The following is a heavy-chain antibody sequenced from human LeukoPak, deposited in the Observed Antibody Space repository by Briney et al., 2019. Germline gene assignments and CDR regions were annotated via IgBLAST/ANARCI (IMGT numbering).Heavy chain of an antibody. CDR2: IYYSGST. V-gene: IGHV4-59*01. Sequence: PSETLSLTCTVSGGSISSYYGSWIRQPPGKGLEWSGYIYYSGSTNYNPSLKSRVTISVDTSKNQISLKLSSVTAADTAVYYCARLRLRYTRNGDSTSYEVFDIWGQGTVVTVSS. J-gene: IGHJ3*02. CDR3: ARLRLRYTRNGDSTSYEVFDI. D-gene: IGHD2-21*01. CDR1: GGSISSYY.